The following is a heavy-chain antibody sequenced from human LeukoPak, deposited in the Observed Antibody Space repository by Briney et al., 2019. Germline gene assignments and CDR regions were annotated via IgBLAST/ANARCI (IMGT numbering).Heavy chain of an antibody. CDR2: INWNGGST. Sequence: GGSLRLSCAASGFTFSDYYMSWIRQAPGKGLEWVSGINWNGGSTGYADSVKGRFTISRDNAKNSLYLQMNSLRAEDTALYYCARVGGGYSYGPPDHWGQGTLVTVSS. J-gene: IGHJ4*02. CDR1: GFTFSDYY. V-gene: IGHV3-20*04. D-gene: IGHD5-18*01. CDR3: ARVGGGYSYGPPDH.